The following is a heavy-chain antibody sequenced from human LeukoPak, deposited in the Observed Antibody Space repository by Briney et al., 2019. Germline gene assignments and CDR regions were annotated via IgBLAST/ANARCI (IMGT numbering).Heavy chain of an antibody. D-gene: IGHD3-10*01. CDR2: IYYSGST. J-gene: IGHJ4*02. V-gene: IGHV4-39*07. CDR3: ARDGPQGTLVRGIIGNWDY. Sequence: SSETLSLTCTVSGGSISSSSYYWGWIRQPPGKGLEWIGSIYYSGSTYYNPSLKSRVTISVDTSKNQFSLELSSVTAADTAVYYCARDGPQGTLVRGIIGNWDYWGQGTLVTVSS. CDR1: GGSISSSSYY.